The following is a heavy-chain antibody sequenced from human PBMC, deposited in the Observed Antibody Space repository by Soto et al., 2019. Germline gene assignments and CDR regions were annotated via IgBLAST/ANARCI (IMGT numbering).Heavy chain of an antibody. V-gene: IGHV3-53*04. Sequence: GGSLRLSCAASGFTVSSNYMSWVRQAPGKGLEWVSVIYSGGSTYYADSVKGRFTISRHNSSDTLYLQMNSLRAEDTAVYYCARDLSLGGHLDYWGQGTLVTVSS. CDR2: IYSGGST. D-gene: IGHD2-15*01. CDR1: GFTVSSNY. CDR3: ARDLSLGGHLDY. J-gene: IGHJ4*02.